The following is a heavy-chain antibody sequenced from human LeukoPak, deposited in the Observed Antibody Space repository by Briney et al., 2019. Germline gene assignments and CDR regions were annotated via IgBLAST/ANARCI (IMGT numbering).Heavy chain of an antibody. Sequence: PGGSPRLSCAASGFSFNSYWMSWVRQAPGKGLEWVAHIRKDGSDKYYLDSVKARFTISRDNVKNLVHLQMNGLRAEDTAVYYCARVIVGATPAYYFDYWGQGTLVTVSS. J-gene: IGHJ4*02. D-gene: IGHD1-26*01. CDR1: GFSFNSYW. V-gene: IGHV3-7*03. CDR2: IRKDGSDK. CDR3: ARVIVGATPAYYFDY.